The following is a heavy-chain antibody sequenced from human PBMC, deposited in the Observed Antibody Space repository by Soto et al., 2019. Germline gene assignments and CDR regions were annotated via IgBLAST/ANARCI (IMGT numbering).Heavy chain of an antibody. CDR2: ISGSGGRT. CDR1: GVTFSSYA. D-gene: IGHD3-10*01. J-gene: IGHJ4*02. CDR3: AKARGPMVRGAAVYLDY. V-gene: IGHV3-23*01. Sequence: EVQLLESGGGLVHPGGSLRLSCAASGVTFSSYALSWVRQAPGRGLEWVSVISGSGGRTYYADSVKGRFTISRDTSKNTLCLQMNRLRAGETAVYCCAKARGPMVRGAAVYLDYWGKGTLVTVSS.